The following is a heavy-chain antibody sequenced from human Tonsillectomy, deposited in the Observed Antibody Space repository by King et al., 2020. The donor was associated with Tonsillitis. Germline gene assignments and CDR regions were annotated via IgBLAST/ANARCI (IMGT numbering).Heavy chain of an antibody. CDR1: GFTFSTYP. D-gene: IGHD3/OR15-3a*01. Sequence: VQLVESGGGVVQPGGSLRLSCAASGFTFSTYPIHWVRQSPGKGMEWVALISSDGSNKYYADSVKGRFTISRDNSKNTLYLQMISLRGEDTAVYYCAREKGLWGQGTLVTVSS. J-gene: IGHJ4*02. V-gene: IGHV3-30*04. CDR2: ISSDGSNK. CDR3: AREKGL.